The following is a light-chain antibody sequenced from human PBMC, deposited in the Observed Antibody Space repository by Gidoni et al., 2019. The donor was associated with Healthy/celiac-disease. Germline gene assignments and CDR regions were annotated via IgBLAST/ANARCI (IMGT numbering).Light chain of an antibody. J-gene: IGLJ2*01. CDR3: QSYDRSLSVVV. Sequence: QSVLTQPPSVSGAPGQRVTISCTGSSSNIGAGYDVHWYQQLPGTAPKLLIYGNSNRPSGVPDRFSGSTSGPSASLAITGLQAAYASYYYCQSYDRSLSVVVFGGGPTLTVL. CDR2: GNS. V-gene: IGLV1-40*01. CDR1: SSNIGAGYD.